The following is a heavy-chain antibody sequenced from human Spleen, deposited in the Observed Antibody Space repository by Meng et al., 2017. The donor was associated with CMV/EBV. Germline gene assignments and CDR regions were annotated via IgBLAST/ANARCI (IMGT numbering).Heavy chain of an antibody. Sequence: KVSCKASEYTFSGYNINWVRRATGQGLEWMGGMNPHPGDTGYAQDFLGRVTITRDTSINTAYMQLRSLKSEDTAVYYCARGVGFSDTWGQGTLVTVSS. D-gene: IGHD1-26*01. CDR2: MNPHPGDT. J-gene: IGHJ5*02. CDR3: ARGVGFSDT. CDR1: EYTFSGYN. V-gene: IGHV1-8*03.